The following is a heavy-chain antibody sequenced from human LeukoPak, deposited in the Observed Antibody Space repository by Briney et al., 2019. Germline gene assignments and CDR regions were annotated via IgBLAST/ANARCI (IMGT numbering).Heavy chain of an antibody. V-gene: IGHV3-23*01. J-gene: IGHJ4*02. CDR2: ISGSGGST. CDR1: GFTFSSYA. D-gene: IGHD6-19*01. Sequence: GSLRLSCAASGFTFSSYAMSWVRQAPGKGLEWVSGISGSGGSTYYADSVKGRFTISRDNAKNSLYLQMNSLRAEDTAVYYCARAGIAVAGNYWGQGTLVTVSS. CDR3: ARAGIAVAGNY.